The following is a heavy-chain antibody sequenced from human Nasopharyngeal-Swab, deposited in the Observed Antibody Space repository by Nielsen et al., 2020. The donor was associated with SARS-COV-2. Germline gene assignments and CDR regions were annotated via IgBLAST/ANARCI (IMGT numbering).Heavy chain of an antibody. CDR2: ISYDGSNK. CDR3: ARSYYGAYYYGMDV. V-gene: IGHV3-30-3*01. D-gene: IGHD4-17*01. J-gene: IGHJ6*02. Sequence: GGSLRLSCAASGFTFSSYATHWVRQAPGKGLEWVAVISYDGSNKYYADSVKGRFTISRDNSKNTLYLQMNSLRAEDTAVYYCARSYYGAYYYGMDVWGQGTTVTVSS. CDR1: GFTFSSYA.